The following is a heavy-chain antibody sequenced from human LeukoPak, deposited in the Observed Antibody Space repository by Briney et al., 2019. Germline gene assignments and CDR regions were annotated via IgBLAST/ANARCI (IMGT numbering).Heavy chain of an antibody. V-gene: IGHV4-31*03. D-gene: IGHD3-22*01. CDR1: GXSISSGGYY. CDR3: ARDRSYYDSSGYFDY. Sequence: PSETLSLTCTVSGXSISSGGYYWSWIRQHPGKGLEWIGYIYYSGSTYYNPSLKSRVAISVDTSKNQFSLKLSSVTAADTAVYYCARDRSYYDSSGYFDYWGQGTLVTVSS. J-gene: IGHJ4*02. CDR2: IYYSGST.